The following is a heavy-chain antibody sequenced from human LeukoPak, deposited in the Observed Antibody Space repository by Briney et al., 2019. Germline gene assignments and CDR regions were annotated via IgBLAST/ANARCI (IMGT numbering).Heavy chain of an antibody. CDR3: AFQRGYKWSWFDR. Sequence: GASVTVSCKASGYTLSNYGITWVRQAPGQGLEWMGWISADSGDTGCEQKFQGRVTMTTDTSTSTAYMELRSLRSDDTAMYYCAFQRGYKWSWFDRWGQGTLVTVSS. J-gene: IGHJ5*02. CDR1: GYTLSNYG. V-gene: IGHV1-18*01. CDR2: ISADSGDT. D-gene: IGHD5-18*01.